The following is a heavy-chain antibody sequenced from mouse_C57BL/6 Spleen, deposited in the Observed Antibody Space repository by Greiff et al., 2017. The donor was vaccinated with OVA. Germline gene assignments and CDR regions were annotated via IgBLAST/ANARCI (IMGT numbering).Heavy chain of an antibody. CDR2: IYPSDSET. D-gene: IGHD2-4*01. J-gene: IGHJ3*01. CDR3: AKEGDYDGWFAY. Sequence: QVQLQQPGAELVRPGSSVKLSCKASGYTFTSYWMDWVKQRPGQGLEWIGNIYPSDSETNYNQKFKDKATLTVDKSSSTAYMQLSSLTSEDSAVYDCAKEGDYDGWFAYWGQGTLVTVSA. CDR1: GYTFTSYW. V-gene: IGHV1-61*01.